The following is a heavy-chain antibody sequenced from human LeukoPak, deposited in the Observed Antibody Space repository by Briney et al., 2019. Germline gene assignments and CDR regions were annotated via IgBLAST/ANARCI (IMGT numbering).Heavy chain of an antibody. D-gene: IGHD6-19*01. Sequence: ASVKVSCKASGYTFTSYYMHWVRQAPGQGLEWMGIINPSGGNTSYAQKFQGRVTMTRDTSTSTVYMELSSLRSEDTAVYYCASEDGLAVAGVSLDPWGQGTLVTVSS. V-gene: IGHV1-46*01. CDR3: ASEDGLAVAGVSLDP. CDR1: GYTFTSYY. CDR2: INPSGGNT. J-gene: IGHJ5*02.